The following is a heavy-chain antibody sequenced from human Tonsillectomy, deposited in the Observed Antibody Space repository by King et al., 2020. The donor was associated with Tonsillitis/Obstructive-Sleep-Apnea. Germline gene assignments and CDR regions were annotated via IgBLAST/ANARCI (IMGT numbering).Heavy chain of an antibody. CDR3: AKDFRYCGGGSCYSAHYCYMDV. D-gene: IGHD2-15*01. J-gene: IGHJ6*03. CDR1: GFTFDDFA. CDR2: ISWNSGNI. Sequence: VQLVESGGGLVQPGRSLRLSCAASGFTFDDFAMHWVRQAPGKGLEWVSSISWNSGNIGYADSVKGRFTISRDNAKNSLYLQMNSLRAEDTALYYCAKDFRYCGGGSCYSAHYCYMDVWGKGTTVTVSS. V-gene: IGHV3-9*01.